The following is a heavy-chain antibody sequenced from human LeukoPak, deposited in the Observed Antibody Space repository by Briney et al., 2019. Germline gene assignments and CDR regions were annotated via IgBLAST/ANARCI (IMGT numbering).Heavy chain of an antibody. Sequence: SETLSLTCTVSGGSISSYYWSWIRQPAGKGLERIGRIYTSGSTNYNPSLKSRVTMSVDTCRNQFSLKLSRVTAADTAVYYCARVGYSSSQWVYYFDYWGQGTLVTVSS. J-gene: IGHJ4*02. D-gene: IGHD6-13*01. V-gene: IGHV4-4*07. CDR2: IYTSGST. CDR3: ARVGYSSSQWVYYFDY. CDR1: GGSISSYY.